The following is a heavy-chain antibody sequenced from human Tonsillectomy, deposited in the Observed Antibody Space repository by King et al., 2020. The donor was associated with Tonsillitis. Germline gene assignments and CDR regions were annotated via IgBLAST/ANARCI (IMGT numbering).Heavy chain of an antibody. Sequence: VQLVESGGGVVQPGRSLRLSCAASGFTFSSYAMHWVRQAPGKGLEWVALVSSDGSSKYYADSVKGRFTISRDNSKNTLYLQMNRLRTDDTAVYYCASPSVEITPIWGFDYWGQGTLVTVSS. D-gene: IGHD5-24*01. CDR3: ASPSVEITPIWGFDY. CDR1: GFTFSSYA. CDR2: VSSDGSSK. J-gene: IGHJ4*02. V-gene: IGHV3-30*04.